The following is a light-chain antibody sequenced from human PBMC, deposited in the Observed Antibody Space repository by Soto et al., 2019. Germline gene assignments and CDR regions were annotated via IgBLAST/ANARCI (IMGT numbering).Light chain of an antibody. V-gene: IGLV1-44*01. J-gene: IGLJ3*02. CDR3: AAWHDSLNGWV. CDR2: STD. CDR1: YSNIGSNT. Sequence: QSVLTQPPSASGTPGQRVTISCSGSYSNIGSNTVNWYQHLPGTAPKLLIYSTDQRPSGVPDRFSGSKSGTSASLAISGLQSEDEADYYCAAWHDSLNGWVFGGGTKLTV.